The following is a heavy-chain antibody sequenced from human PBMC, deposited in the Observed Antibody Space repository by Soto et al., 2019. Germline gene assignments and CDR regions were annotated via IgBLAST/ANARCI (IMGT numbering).Heavy chain of an antibody. CDR2: INPSGGST. D-gene: IGHD3-3*01. J-gene: IGHJ6*02. V-gene: IGHV1-46*01. CDR3: ARDVDTYYDFWSGLDGMDV. Sequence: ASVKVSCKASGYTFTSYYMHWVRQAPGQGLEWMGIINPSGGSTSYAQKFQGSVTMTRDTSTSTVYMELSSLRSEDTAVYYCARDVDTYYDFWSGLDGMDVWGQGTTVTVSS. CDR1: GYTFTSYY.